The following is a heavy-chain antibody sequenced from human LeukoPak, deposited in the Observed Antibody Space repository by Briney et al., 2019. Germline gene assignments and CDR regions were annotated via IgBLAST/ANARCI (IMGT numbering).Heavy chain of an antibody. D-gene: IGHD6-25*01. CDR1: GGSISSGGYS. CDR2: IYHSGST. J-gene: IGHJ4*02. V-gene: IGHV4-30-2*01. CDR3: VSRMTAAGEFDY. Sequence: SETLSLTCAVSGGSISSGGYSWSWIRQPPGKGLEWIGYIYHSGSTYYNPSLKSRVTISVDRSKNQFSLKLSSVTAADTAVYYCVSRMTAAGEFDYWGQGTLVTVSS.